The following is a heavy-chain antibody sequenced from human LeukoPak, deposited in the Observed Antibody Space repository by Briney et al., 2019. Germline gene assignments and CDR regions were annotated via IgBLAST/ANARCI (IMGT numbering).Heavy chain of an antibody. CDR1: GFTFSSYS. CDR2: ISSSSSYI. CDR3: ARTLSRDVDTAMV. D-gene: IGHD5-18*01. V-gene: IGHV3-21*01. Sequence: GGSLRLSCAASGFTFSSYSMNWVRQAPGKGLEWVSSISSSSSYIYYADSVKGRFTISRDNAKNPLYLQMNGLRAEDTAVYYCARTLSRDVDTAMVWGQGTLVTVSS. J-gene: IGHJ4*02.